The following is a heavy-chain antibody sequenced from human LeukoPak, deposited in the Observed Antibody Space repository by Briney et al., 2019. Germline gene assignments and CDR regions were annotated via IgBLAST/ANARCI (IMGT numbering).Heavy chain of an antibody. CDR2: IRSKANSYAT. Sequence: PGGSLRLSCAASGFTFSGSAMHWVRQASGKGLEWVGRIRSKANSYATAYAASVKGRFTISRDDSKNTAYLRMNSLKTEDTAVYYCTRQRNKDYSLDYWGQGTLVTVSS. CDR3: TRQRNKDYSLDY. J-gene: IGHJ4*02. D-gene: IGHD2-15*01. V-gene: IGHV3-73*01. CDR1: GFTFSGSA.